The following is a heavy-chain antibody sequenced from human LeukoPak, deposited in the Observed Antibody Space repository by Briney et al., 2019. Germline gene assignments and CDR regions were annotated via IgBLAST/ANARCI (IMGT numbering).Heavy chain of an antibody. Sequence: PGGSLRLSCAASGLTFNNAWMNWVRQAPGKGLEWISYISSGSGTIYDADSVKGRFTISRDNAKNSLYLQMNSLRDEDTAVYYCAGGWTYDYGVVVWGQGTTVTVSS. CDR3: AGGWTYDYGVVV. V-gene: IGHV3-48*02. J-gene: IGHJ6*02. CDR2: ISSGSGTI. D-gene: IGHD3/OR15-3a*01. CDR1: GLTFNNAW.